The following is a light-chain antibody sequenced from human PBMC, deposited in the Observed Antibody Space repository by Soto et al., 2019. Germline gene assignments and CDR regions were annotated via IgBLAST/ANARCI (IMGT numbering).Light chain of an antibody. J-gene: IGLJ1*01. V-gene: IGLV2-8*01. CDR3: SSYAGSRNV. CDR2: EVN. CDR1: SSDVGGYNY. Sequence: QSALTQPPSASGSPGQSVAISCTGTSSDVGGYNYVSWYQQHPGKAPKLMIYEVNKRPSGVPDRFSGSKSGNTASLTVSGLQAEGEADYYSSSYAGSRNVFGTGTKVTVL.